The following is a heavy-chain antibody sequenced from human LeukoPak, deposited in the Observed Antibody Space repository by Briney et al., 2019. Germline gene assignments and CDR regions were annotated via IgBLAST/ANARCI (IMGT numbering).Heavy chain of an antibody. V-gene: IGHV4-31*03. Sequence: PSETLSLTCTVSGGSISSGGYYWSWIRQHPGKGLEWIGYTYYSGSTYYNPSLKSRVTISVDTSKNQFSLKLSSVTAADTAVYYCARGSYGDYFDYWGQGTLVTVSS. J-gene: IGHJ4*02. D-gene: IGHD4-17*01. CDR3: ARGSYGDYFDY. CDR2: TYYSGST. CDR1: GGSISSGGYY.